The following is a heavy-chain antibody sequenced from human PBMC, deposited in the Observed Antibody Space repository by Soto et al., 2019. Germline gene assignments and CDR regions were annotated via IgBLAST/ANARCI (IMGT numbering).Heavy chain of an antibody. Sequence: GGSLRLSCAASGFTFSSYSMNWVRQAPGKGLEWVSSISSSSSYIYYADSVKGRFTISRDNSENTVHLQMNSLRAEDTAVYYCARDDVLCDGGRCYGVALDVWGNGTRVTVYS. CDR1: GFTFSSYS. D-gene: IGHD2-15*01. CDR3: ARDDVLCDGGRCYGVALDV. V-gene: IGHV3-21*01. J-gene: IGHJ6*04. CDR2: ISSSSSYI.